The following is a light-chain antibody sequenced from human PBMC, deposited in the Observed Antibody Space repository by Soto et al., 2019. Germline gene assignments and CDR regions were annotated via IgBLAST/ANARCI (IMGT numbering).Light chain of an antibody. CDR2: DVS. CDR1: SSDVGGYDY. V-gene: IGLV2-14*01. CDR3: SSYTSSSTLHYV. Sequence: QSALTQPASVSGSPGQSITISCTGTSSDVGGYDYVSWYQQHPGKAPKVMIYDVSNRPSGVSNRFSGSESGNTASLTISGLQAEDEGDYYCSSYTSSSTLHYVFGTGTKVTVL. J-gene: IGLJ1*01.